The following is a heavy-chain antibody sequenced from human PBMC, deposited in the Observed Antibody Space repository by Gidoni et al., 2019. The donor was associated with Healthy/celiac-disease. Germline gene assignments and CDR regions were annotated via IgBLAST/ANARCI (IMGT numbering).Heavy chain of an antibody. Sequence: EVQPVEAVGGVVKPGGALRPSGAAGGFTGSNACRSWVSQARGKGPELVGPCKRRPYGGTTDYAAPVTGRFTISGEDSTNTLYLQMLSLKTEATAVYYCTADRWIFGVAKHDYWGQGTLVTVSS. CDR3: TADRWIFGVAKHDY. D-gene: IGHD3-3*01. CDR1: GFTGSNAC. V-gene: IGHV3-15*01. J-gene: IGHJ4*02. CDR2: CKRRPYGGTT.